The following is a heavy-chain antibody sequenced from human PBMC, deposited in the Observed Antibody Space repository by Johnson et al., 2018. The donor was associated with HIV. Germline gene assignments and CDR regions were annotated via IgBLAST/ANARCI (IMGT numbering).Heavy chain of an antibody. D-gene: IGHD2-2*02. CDR2: IKSKTDGGTT. Sequence: VQVVESGGGVVQPGRSLRLSCAASGFTFSNVWMSWVRQAPGRGLEWVGHIKSKTDGGTTDYAAPVKGRFNIARDDSRNTLYLQMNSLRAEDTALYYCARDARYCTSITCYTTAFDIWGQGTMVTVSS. J-gene: IGHJ3*02. CDR1: GFTFSNVW. CDR3: ARDARYCTSITCYTTAFDI. V-gene: IGHV3-15*05.